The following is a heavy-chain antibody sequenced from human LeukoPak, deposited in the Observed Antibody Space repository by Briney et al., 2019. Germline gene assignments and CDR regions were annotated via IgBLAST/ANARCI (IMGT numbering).Heavy chain of an antibody. V-gene: IGHV4-59*08. CDR2: LYYSGST. CDR1: GGSISSYY. CDR3: ARARIAVAGTNWFDP. J-gene: IGHJ5*02. D-gene: IGHD6-19*01. Sequence: SETLSLTCTVSGGSISSYYWSWIRQPPGKGLEWIGYLYYSGSTNYNPSLKSRVTISVDTSKNQFSLKLSSVTAADTAVYYCARARIAVAGTNWFDPWGQGTLVTVSS.